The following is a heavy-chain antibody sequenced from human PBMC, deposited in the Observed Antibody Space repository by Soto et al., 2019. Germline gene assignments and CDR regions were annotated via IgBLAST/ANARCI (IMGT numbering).Heavy chain of an antibody. D-gene: IGHD3-10*01. CDR2: IIPIFGTA. CDR3: ARVPPPGEMPETVDY. Sequence: QVQLVQSGAAVKKPGSSVKVSCKASGGTFSSYAISWVRQAPGQGLEWMGGIIPIFGTANYAQKFQGRVTITADESTSTADMALSSLRSEDTAVYYCARVPPPGEMPETVDYWGQGTLVTVSS. J-gene: IGHJ4*02. V-gene: IGHV1-69*12. CDR1: GGTFSSYA.